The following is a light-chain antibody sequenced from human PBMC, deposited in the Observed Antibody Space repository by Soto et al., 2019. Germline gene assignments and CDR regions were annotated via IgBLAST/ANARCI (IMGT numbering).Light chain of an antibody. CDR3: QQYNNWPQT. CDR2: AAS. J-gene: IGKJ1*01. V-gene: IGKV1-6*01. CDR1: RDVGSD. Sequence: QMTQSPSSLSASVGEKIIITCRASRDVGSDVSWYQQKPGQAPKLLIYAASNLYTGVPSRFSGSRSGTEFTLTISSLQSEDFAEYHCQQYNNWPQTFGQGTKVDIK.